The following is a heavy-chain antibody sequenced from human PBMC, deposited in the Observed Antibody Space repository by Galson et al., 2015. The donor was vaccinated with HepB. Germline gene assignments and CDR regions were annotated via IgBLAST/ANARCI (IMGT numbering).Heavy chain of an antibody. Sequence: LSLTCAVSGGSIGSGGYYWNWIRQYPGKGLEWIGFIHYRGSTYYNPSLKSRDTISADTSKNQFSLMLNSVTVADTAVYYCARGSPYCGPSTCSLGWFGPWGQGTLVTVSS. J-gene: IGHJ5*02. V-gene: IGHV4-31*11. CDR2: IHYRGST. CDR1: GGSIGSGGYY. CDR3: ARGSPYCGPSTCSLGWFGP. D-gene: IGHD2-21*01.